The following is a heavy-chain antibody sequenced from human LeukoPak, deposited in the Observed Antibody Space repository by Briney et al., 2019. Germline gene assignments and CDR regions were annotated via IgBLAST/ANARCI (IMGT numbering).Heavy chain of an antibody. CDR2: IIPILGIA. CDR3: AKMLDYPYYFDY. CDR1: GSTFSSYA. V-gene: IGHV1-69*04. Sequence: GSSVKVSCKASGSTFSSYAISWVRQAPGQGLEWMGRIIPILGIANYAQKFQGRVTITADKSTSTAYMELNSLRAEDTAVYYCAKMLDYPYYFDYWGQGTLVTVSS. J-gene: IGHJ4*02. D-gene: IGHD2-8*01.